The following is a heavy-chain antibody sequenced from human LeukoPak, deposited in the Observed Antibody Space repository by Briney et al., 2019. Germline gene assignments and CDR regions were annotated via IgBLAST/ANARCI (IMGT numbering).Heavy chain of an antibody. V-gene: IGHV4-39*07. CDR3: ARGHRWLQPIPSI. CDR2: IFYSGHT. Sequence: SETLSLTCTVSGGSINTGTYYWGWIRQPPGKGLEWLASIFYSGHTYYNPSLQSRLTISLDTSKNQFSLKLSSVTAADTAVYYCARGHRWLQPIPSIWGQGTLVTVSS. D-gene: IGHD5-24*01. CDR1: GGSINTGTYY. J-gene: IGHJ4*02.